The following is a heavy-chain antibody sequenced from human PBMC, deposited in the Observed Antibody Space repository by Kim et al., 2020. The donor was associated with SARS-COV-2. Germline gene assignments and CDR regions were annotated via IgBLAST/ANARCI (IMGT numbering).Heavy chain of an antibody. Sequence: SETLSLTCTVSGGSISSSSYYWGWIRQPPGKGLEWIGSIYYSGSTYYNPSLKSRVTISVDTSKNQFSLKLSSVTAADTAVYYCARQYSSSWYILLRAYFDYWGQGTLVTVSS. D-gene: IGHD6-13*01. CDR2: IYYSGST. CDR1: GGSISSSSYY. CDR3: ARQYSSSWYILLRAYFDY. V-gene: IGHV4-39*01. J-gene: IGHJ4*02.